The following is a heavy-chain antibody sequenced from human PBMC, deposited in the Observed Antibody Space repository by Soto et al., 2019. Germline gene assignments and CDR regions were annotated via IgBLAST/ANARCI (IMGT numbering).Heavy chain of an antibody. D-gene: IGHD2-8*01. CDR1: GGSISSGGYS. CDR2: IYHSGST. J-gene: IGHJ4*02. V-gene: IGHV4-30-2*01. CDR3: ARGPPNTY. Sequence: QLQLQESGSGLVKPSQTLSLTCAVSGGSISSGGYSWRWIRQPPGKGLEWIGYIYHSGSTYYNPSLKSRVTISVDTSKNQFSLKLSSVTAADTAVYYCARGPPNTYWGQGTLVTVSS.